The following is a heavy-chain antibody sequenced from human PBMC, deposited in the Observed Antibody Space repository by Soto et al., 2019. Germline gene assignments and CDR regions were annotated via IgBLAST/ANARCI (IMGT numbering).Heavy chain of an antibody. CDR3: AKPYYYDSSGYYFGY. J-gene: IGHJ4*02. V-gene: IGHV1-69*06. CDR1: GGTFSSYA. CDR2: IIPIFGTA. Sequence: GASVKVSCKASGGTFSSYAISWVRQAPGQGLEWMGGIIPIFGTANYTQKFQGRVTVTADKSTSTAYMELSSLRSEDTAVYYCAKPYYYDSSGYYFGYWGQGTLVTVSS. D-gene: IGHD3-22*01.